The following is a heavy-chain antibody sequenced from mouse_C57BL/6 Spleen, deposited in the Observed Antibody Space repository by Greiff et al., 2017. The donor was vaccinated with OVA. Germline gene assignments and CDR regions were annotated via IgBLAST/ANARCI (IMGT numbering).Heavy chain of an antibody. J-gene: IGHJ1*03. Sequence: VQLKESGPGMVKPSQSLSLTCTVTGYSITSGYDWHWIRHFPGNKLEWMGYISYSGSTNYNPSLKSRISITHDTSKNHFFLKLNSVTTEDTATYYCAREGSNSWYFDVWGTGTTVTVSS. CDR3: AREGSNSWYFDV. D-gene: IGHD4-1*01. V-gene: IGHV3-1*01. CDR2: ISYSGST. CDR1: GYSITSGYD.